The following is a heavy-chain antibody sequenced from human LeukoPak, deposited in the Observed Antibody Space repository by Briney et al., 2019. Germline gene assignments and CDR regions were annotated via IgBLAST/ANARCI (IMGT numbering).Heavy chain of an antibody. CDR2: IYYRGNT. J-gene: IGHJ4*02. Sequence: SETLSLTCTVSGGSISSSSYYWGWIRQPPGKGLEWIGSIYYRGNTYHNPSLKSRLTISVDTSKNQFSLKLSSVTAADTAVYYCARLSNGNPGDYWGQGTLVTVSS. V-gene: IGHV4-39*07. D-gene: IGHD2-8*01. CDR3: ARLSNGNPGDY. CDR1: GGSISSSSYY.